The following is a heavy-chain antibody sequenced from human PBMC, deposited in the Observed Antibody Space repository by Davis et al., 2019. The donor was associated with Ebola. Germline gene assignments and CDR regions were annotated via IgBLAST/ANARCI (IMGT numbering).Heavy chain of an antibody. Sequence: GESLKISCAASGFTFSSYWMSWVRQAPGKGLEWVSAISGSGGSTYYADSVKGRFTISRDNSKNTLYLQMNSLRAEDTAVYYCAKSPGGIAARFFYDYWGQGTLVTVSS. CDR2: ISGSGGST. J-gene: IGHJ4*02. CDR1: GFTFSSYW. CDR3: AKSPGGIAARFFYDY. D-gene: IGHD6-6*01. V-gene: IGHV3-23*01.